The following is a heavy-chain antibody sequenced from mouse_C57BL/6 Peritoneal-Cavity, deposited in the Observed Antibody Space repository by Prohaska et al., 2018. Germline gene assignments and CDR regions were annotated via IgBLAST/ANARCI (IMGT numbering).Heavy chain of an antibody. J-gene: IGHJ4*01. CDR2: INPSNGGT. CDR3: SRNDEYDDYARDC. D-gene: IGHD2-4*01. V-gene: IGHV1-53*01. Sequence: MHCVKQRPGQGLEWIGNINPSNGGTNYNEKFKSKATLTVDKSSSTAYMQLSSLTSEDSAVYFRSRNDEYDDYARDCWGQGNTVTVSS.